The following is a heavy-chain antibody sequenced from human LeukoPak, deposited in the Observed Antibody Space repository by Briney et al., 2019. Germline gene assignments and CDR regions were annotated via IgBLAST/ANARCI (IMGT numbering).Heavy chain of an antibody. V-gene: IGHV3-7*04. CDR2: IKQDGSQK. CDR1: GFTFSSFW. J-gene: IGHJ4*02. Sequence: GGSLRLSCAASGFTFSSFWMSWVRQAPGKGLEWVANIKQDGSQKYYVDSVKGRFTISRDNAKTSLFLQINGLRAEDTAVFYCTTENWYVFENWGQGSLVTVSS. D-gene: IGHD1-1*01. CDR3: TTENWYVFEN.